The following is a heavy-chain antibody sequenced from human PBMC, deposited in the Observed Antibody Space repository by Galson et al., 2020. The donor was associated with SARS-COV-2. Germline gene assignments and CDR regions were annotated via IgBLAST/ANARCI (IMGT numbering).Heavy chain of an antibody. Sequence: SLKIPCAASGFTFDDYAMHWVRQAPGKGLEWVSGNSWNSGRIGYADSVKGRFTISRDNAKNSLYLQMNSLRAEDTALYYCAKDISSYGEPYYYVMDVWGQGTTVTVSS. J-gene: IGHJ6*02. CDR3: AKDISSYGEPYYYVMDV. V-gene: IGHV3-9*01. CDR1: GFTFDDYA. CDR2: NSWNSGRI. D-gene: IGHD4-17*01.